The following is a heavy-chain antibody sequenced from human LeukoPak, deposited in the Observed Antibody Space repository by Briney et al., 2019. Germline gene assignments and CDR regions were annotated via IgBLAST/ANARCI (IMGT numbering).Heavy chain of an antibody. V-gene: IGHV3-23*01. CDR2: ISGSGGST. CDR3: AKWEPPTPYNV. Sequence: GGSLRLSCVASGFPFSSYWMTWVRQAPGKGLEWVSAISGSGGSTYYADSVKGRFTISRDNSKNTLYLQMNSLRAEDTAVYYCAKWEPPTPYNVWGQGTLVTVSS. CDR1: GFPFSSYW. J-gene: IGHJ4*02. D-gene: IGHD1-14*01.